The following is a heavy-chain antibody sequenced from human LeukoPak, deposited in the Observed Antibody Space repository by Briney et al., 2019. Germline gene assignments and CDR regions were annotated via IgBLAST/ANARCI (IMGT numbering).Heavy chain of an antibody. CDR2: ISSSGSTI. Sequence: GGSLRLSCAASGFTFSDYYMSWIRQAPGKGLEWVSYISSSGSTIYYADSVKGRFAISRDNSKNTLYLQMNSLRAEDTAVYYCAKIGLTTVDYWGQGTLVTVSS. J-gene: IGHJ4*02. D-gene: IGHD4-17*01. CDR1: GFTFSDYY. CDR3: AKIGLTTVDY. V-gene: IGHV3-11*04.